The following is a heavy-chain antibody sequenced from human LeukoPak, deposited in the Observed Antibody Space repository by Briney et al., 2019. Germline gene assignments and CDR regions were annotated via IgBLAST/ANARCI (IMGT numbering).Heavy chain of an antibody. Sequence: GGSLRLSCAASGFTFSGYSMSWVRQAPGKGLEWVSAISGSGGSTYYADSVKGRFTISRDNSKNTLYLQMNSLRAEDTAVYYCAKEMEYDFWSGFDYWGQGTLVTVSS. CDR1: GFTFSGYS. V-gene: IGHV3-23*01. D-gene: IGHD3-3*01. CDR3: AKEMEYDFWSGFDY. J-gene: IGHJ4*02. CDR2: ISGSGGST.